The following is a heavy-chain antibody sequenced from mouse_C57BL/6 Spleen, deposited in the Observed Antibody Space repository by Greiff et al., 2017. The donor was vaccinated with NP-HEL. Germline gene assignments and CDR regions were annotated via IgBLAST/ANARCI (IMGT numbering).Heavy chain of an antibody. CDR1: GFTFSSYA. D-gene: IGHD2-5*01. Sequence: EVMLVESGGGLVKPGGSLKLSCAASGFTFSSYAMSWVRQTPEKRLEWVATISDGGSYTYYPDNVKGRFTISRDNAKNNLYLQMSHLKSEDTAMYYCARDRSNPSYAMDYWGQGTSVTVSS. J-gene: IGHJ4*01. V-gene: IGHV5-4*01. CDR2: ISDGGSYT. CDR3: ARDRSNPSYAMDY.